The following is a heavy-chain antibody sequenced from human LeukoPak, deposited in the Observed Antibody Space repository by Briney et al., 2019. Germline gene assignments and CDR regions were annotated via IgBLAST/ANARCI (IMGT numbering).Heavy chain of an antibody. Sequence: SETLSLTCAVYGGSFSGYYWSWIRQPPGKGLEWIGEINHSGSTNYNPSLKSRVTISVDTSKNQFSLQLNSVTPEDTAVYYCARGWFGELYPTNNWFDPWGQGTLVTVSS. J-gene: IGHJ5*02. CDR3: ARGWFGELYPTNNWFDP. D-gene: IGHD3-10*01. V-gene: IGHV4-34*01. CDR2: INHSGST. CDR1: GGSFSGYY.